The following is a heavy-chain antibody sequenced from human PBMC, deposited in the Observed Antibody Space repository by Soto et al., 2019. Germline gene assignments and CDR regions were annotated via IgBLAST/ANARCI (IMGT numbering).Heavy chain of an antibody. Sequence: SETLSLTCTVSGASISSYYWSWIRQPPGKGLEWIGYIYYSGSTNYNPSLKSRVTISVDTSKNQFSLKLSSVTAADTAMYYCARNTTPSFGGRGTRVLVSA. J-gene: IGHJ4*02. CDR1: GASISSYY. D-gene: IGHD1-1*01. CDR3: ARNTTPSF. CDR2: IYYSGST. V-gene: IGHV4-59*01.